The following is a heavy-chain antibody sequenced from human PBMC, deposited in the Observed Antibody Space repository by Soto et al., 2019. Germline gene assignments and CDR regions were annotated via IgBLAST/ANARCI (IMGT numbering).Heavy chain of an antibody. J-gene: IGHJ6*02. CDR2: IKPDGSEQ. Sequence: GGSLRLSCAASEFTFDKYYMTWVRQAPGKGPEWVANIKPDGSEQYYVDSVKGRFTISRDNANNSLYLQMHSLRAEDTAVYFCARGNWNYYYGFDVWGQGTTVTVSS. V-gene: IGHV3-7*01. CDR1: EFTFDKYY. CDR3: ARGNWNYYYGFDV. D-gene: IGHD1-20*01.